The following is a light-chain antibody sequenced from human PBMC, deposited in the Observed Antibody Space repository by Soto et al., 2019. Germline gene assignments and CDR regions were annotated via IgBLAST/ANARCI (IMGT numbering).Light chain of an antibody. V-gene: IGKV3-20*01. CDR1: QSVSSSY. CDR3: HQYCSSSV. CDR2: GAS. J-gene: IGKJ4*01. Sequence: ELVLTQSPGTLSLSPGERATLSCRASQSVSSSYLDWYQQKPGQAPRLLLEGASSRATGIPDRVSGSGSGTDFTLTISRLEPEDFAVYYCHQYCSSSVVGGGTKVESK.